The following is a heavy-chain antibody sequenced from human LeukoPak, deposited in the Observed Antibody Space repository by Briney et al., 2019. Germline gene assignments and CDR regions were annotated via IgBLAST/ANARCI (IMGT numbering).Heavy chain of an antibody. CDR1: GGSLSGYY. V-gene: IGHV4-34*01. CDR2: INHSGST. CDR3: ARALRSGTADYYMDV. J-gene: IGHJ6*03. D-gene: IGHD6-19*01. Sequence: PSETLSLTCAVYGGSLSGYYWSWIRQPPGKGLEWIGEINHSGSTNYNPSLKSRVTISVDTSKNQFSLKLSSVTAADTAVYYCARALRSGTADYYMDVWGKGTTVTVSS.